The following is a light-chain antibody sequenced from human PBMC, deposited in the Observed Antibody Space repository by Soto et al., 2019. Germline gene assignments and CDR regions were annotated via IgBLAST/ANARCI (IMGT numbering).Light chain of an antibody. Sequence: QSALTQPASVSGSPGQSITISCTGTSSDVGGYNYVSWYQQHPDEAPKLMIYEVSNRPSEVSNRFSGSKSGNTASLTISGLQAEDEAYYYCSSYSRSTTLGIVGGGTKVTVL. J-gene: IGLJ2*01. CDR1: SSDVGGYNY. CDR3: SSYSRSTTLGI. V-gene: IGLV2-14*01. CDR2: EVS.